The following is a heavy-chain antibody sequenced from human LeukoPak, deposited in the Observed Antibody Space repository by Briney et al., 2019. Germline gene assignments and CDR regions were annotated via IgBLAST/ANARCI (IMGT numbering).Heavy chain of an antibody. Sequence: SETLSLTCSVSGGSITGYYWNWIRQPAGKGLEWIGRIYTSGSTSYNPSLESRVTMSLDASKNQFSLKLSSVTAADTAVYFCAKGRGYYDSSGYFNFWGQGILVIVST. V-gene: IGHV4-4*07. D-gene: IGHD3-22*01. CDR2: IYTSGST. CDR3: AKGRGYYDSSGYFNF. J-gene: IGHJ4*02. CDR1: GGSITGYY.